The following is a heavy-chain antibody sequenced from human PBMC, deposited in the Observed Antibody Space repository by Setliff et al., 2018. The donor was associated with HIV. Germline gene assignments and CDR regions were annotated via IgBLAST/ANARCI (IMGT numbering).Heavy chain of an antibody. Sequence: PSETLSLTCAVYGGSFSGYYWSWIRQPPGKGLEWIGEINHSGSTNYNPSLKSRVTISVDTSKNQFSLKLSSVTAADTAVYYCARVPPDKIAVAGRDSFDIRGQGTMVTVSS. CDR2: INHSGST. V-gene: IGHV4-34*01. CDR1: GGSFSGYY. J-gene: IGHJ3*02. D-gene: IGHD6-19*01. CDR3: ARVPPDKIAVAGRDSFDI.